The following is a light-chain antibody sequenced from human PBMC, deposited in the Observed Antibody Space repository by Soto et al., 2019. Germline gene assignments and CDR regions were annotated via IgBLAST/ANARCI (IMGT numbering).Light chain of an antibody. CDR2: AAS. CDR1: QGISNY. V-gene: IGKV1-27*01. CDR3: PKYDSPPCT. J-gene: IGKJ1*01. Sequence: DIQMTQSPSSLSASVRDRVTITCRASQGISNYLAWYQQKPGKVPKLLIYAASTLQSGVPSRFSGSRSGTDFPLTLSSLQPEDGATYYCPKYDSPPCTFGQGTKLEIK.